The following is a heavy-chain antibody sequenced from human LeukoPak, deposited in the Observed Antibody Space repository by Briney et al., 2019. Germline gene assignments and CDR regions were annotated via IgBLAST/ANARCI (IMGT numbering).Heavy chain of an antibody. V-gene: IGHV3-21*01. Sequence: KPGGSLRLSCAASGFTFSSYSMNWVRQAPGKGLEWVSSISSSSSKIYYADSVKGRFTISRDNAKNSLYLQMNSLRAGDTAVYYCASEDPYSSSRSSGYWGQGTLVTVSS. CDR1: GFTFSSYS. CDR3: ASEDPYSSSRSSGY. D-gene: IGHD6-13*01. CDR2: ISSSSSKI. J-gene: IGHJ4*02.